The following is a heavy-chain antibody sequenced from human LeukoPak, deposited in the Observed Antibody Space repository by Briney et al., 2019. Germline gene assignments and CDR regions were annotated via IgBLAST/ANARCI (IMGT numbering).Heavy chain of an antibody. CDR3: ARGVGSWPQYYYYYYYMDV. D-gene: IGHD6-13*01. CDR1: GGSISSSSYY. Sequence: SETLSLTCTVSGGSISSSSYYWSWIRQPAGKGLEWIGRIYTSGSTNYNPSLKSRVTMSVDTSKNQFSLKLSSVTAADTAVYYCARGVGSWPQYYYYYYYMDVWGKGTTVTISS. J-gene: IGHJ6*03. V-gene: IGHV4-61*02. CDR2: IYTSGST.